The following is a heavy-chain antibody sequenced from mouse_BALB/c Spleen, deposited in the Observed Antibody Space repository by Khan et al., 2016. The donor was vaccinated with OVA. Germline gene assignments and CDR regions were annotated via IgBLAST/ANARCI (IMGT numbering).Heavy chain of an antibody. V-gene: IGHV1S29*02. CDR3: ARSGYGSFAY. CDR2: IYPNNGGT. CDR1: GYTFTDYN. Sequence: VQLKQSGPELVKPGASVKISCKASGYTFTDYNMDWVKQSHGKSLEWIGYIYPNNGGTGYNQKFKTKAALTVDISSSTAYMELRSLTSEDSAVYYCARSGYGSFAYWGQGTLVTDSA. D-gene: IGHD1-2*01. J-gene: IGHJ3*01.